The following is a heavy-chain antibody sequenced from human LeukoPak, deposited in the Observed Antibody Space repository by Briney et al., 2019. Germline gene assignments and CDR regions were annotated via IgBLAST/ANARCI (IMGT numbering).Heavy chain of an antibody. CDR1: GYTFTGYY. CDR3: ARADDSVEPSGHFDH. Sequence: GASVKVSCKASGYTFTGYYIHWVRQAPGQRLEWMGWINPNSGGTYYAQKFQGRVTMTRDTSISTAYMELSRLRSDDTAVYYCARADDSVEPSGHFDHWGQGTLVTVSS. D-gene: IGHD3-22*01. J-gene: IGHJ4*02. V-gene: IGHV1-2*02. CDR2: INPNSGGT.